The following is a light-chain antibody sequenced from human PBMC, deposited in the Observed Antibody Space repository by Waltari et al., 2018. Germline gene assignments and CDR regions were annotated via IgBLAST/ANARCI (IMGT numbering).Light chain of an antibody. CDR2: KAS. CDR1: QSISNW. CDR3: QQYDNYWT. V-gene: IGKV1-5*03. Sequence: DIQMTQSPSTLSVSVGDRVTITCRAIQSISNWLAWYKQKPGKAPKLLIYKASNLESGVPSRFSGSGSGTEFTLTISSLQPDDFATYYCQQYDNYWTFGQGTKVEI. J-gene: IGKJ1*01.